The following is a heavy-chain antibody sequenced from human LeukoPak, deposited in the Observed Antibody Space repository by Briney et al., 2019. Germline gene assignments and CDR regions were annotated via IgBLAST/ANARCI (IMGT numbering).Heavy chain of an antibody. CDR2: ISSSGDRT. D-gene: IGHD6-19*01. V-gene: IGHV3-23*01. CDR1: GFTFSTYA. CDR3: ARYTVAGCDY. J-gene: IGHJ4*02. Sequence: GGSLRLSCAVSGFTFSTYAMNWVRQAPGKGLEWVSAISSSGDRTYYADSVKGRFTISRDNYKNTVYLQMNNLRAEDTAVYYCARYTVAGCDYWGQGTLVTVSS.